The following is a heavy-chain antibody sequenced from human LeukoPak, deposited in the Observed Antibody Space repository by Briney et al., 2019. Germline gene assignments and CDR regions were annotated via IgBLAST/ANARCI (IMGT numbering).Heavy chain of an antibody. CDR2: IYYSGST. CDR3: ARDSGDSQGDV. Sequence: SETLPLTCTVSGGSISSSSYYWGWIRQPPGKGLEWIGSIYYSGSTYYNPSLKSRVTISVDTSKNQFSLKLSSVTAADTAVYYCARDSGDSQGDVWGKGTTVTVSS. J-gene: IGHJ6*04. V-gene: IGHV4-39*07. D-gene: IGHD1-26*01. CDR1: GGSISSSSYY.